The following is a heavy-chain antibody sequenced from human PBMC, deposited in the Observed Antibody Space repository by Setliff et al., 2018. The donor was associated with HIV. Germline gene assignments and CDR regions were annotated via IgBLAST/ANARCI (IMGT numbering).Heavy chain of an antibody. V-gene: IGHV1-58*02. D-gene: IGHD6-25*01. CDR2: IVVGSGNS. CDR1: GFTFSSSV. CDR3: AAAPSPAAPGN. J-gene: IGHJ4*02. Sequence: SVKVSCKASGFTFSSSVIQWVRQARGQRLEWIGWIVVGSGNSNHAQKFQERVTISRDMSTSTAYMELSGLRSEDTAVYYCAAAPSPAAPGNWGQGTLVTVYS.